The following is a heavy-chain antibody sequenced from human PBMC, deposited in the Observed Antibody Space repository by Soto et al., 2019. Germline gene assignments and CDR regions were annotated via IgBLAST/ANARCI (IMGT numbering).Heavy chain of an antibody. CDR1: GFTFSSYA. D-gene: IGHD2-21*01. J-gene: IGHJ6*02. CDR3: ARASRGLLLRGGMDV. Sequence: QVQLVESGGGVVQPGRSLRLSCAASGFTFSSYAMHWVRQAPGKGLGWVAVISYDGSNKYYADSVKGRFTISRDNSKNPLYLQMNSLRAEDTAVYYCARASRGLLLRGGMDVWGQGTTVTVSS. V-gene: IGHV3-30-3*01. CDR2: ISYDGSNK.